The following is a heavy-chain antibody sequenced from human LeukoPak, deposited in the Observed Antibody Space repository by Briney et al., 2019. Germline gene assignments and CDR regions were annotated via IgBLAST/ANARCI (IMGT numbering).Heavy chain of an antibody. J-gene: IGHJ4*02. Sequence: GGSLRLSCAASGFTFSTYALRWVRQPPGKGLECVAVISYDGSNKYYADSVKGRFTISRDNSKNTLYLQMNSLRPEDTAVYYCARVSGNYQFDYWGQGTLVTVSS. V-gene: IGHV3-30*04. D-gene: IGHD1-26*01. CDR1: GFTFSTYA. CDR3: ARVSGNYQFDY. CDR2: ISYDGSNK.